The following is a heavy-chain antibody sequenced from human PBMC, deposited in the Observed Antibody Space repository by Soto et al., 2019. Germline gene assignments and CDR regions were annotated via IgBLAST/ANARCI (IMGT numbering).Heavy chain of an antibody. CDR2: INPNSGGT. V-gene: IGHV1-2*04. D-gene: IGHD2-2*01. J-gene: IGHJ6*02. CDR1: GYTFTGYY. Sequence: ASVKVSCKASGYTFTGYYMHWVRQAPGQGLEWMGWINPNSGGTNYAQKFQGWVTMTRDTSISTAYMELSRLRSDDTAVYYCARQVVPAVRAYYYYGMHVWGQGTTVTVSS. CDR3: ARQVVPAVRAYYYYGMHV.